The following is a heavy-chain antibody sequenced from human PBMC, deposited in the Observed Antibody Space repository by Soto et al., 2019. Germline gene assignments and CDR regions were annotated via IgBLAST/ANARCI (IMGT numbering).Heavy chain of an antibody. CDR3: ARVWFGESSWFDP. J-gene: IGHJ5*02. CDR2: IYYSGST. Sequence: PSETLSLTCTVSGGSILDSTYYWAWIRQSPGKGLEWIGTIYYSGSTNYNHSLKSRVTISVDTSKNQFYLKLRSVTAADTAVYYCARVWFGESSWFDPWGQGTLVTVSS. CDR1: GGSILDSTYY. V-gene: IGHV4-39*07. D-gene: IGHD3-10*01.